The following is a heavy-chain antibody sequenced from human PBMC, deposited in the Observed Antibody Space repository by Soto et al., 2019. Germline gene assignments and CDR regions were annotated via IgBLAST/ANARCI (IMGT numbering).Heavy chain of an antibody. CDR2: IGAYNGNT. Sequence: ASVKVSCKASGYTFTSYGISWVRQAPGQGLEWMGWIGAYNGNTNYAQKLQGRVTMTTDTSTSTAYMELRSLRSDDTAVYYCARALDCTNGVCYYYFDYWGQGTLVTVSS. J-gene: IGHJ4*02. CDR3: ARALDCTNGVCYYYFDY. V-gene: IGHV1-18*04. D-gene: IGHD2-8*01. CDR1: GYTFTSYG.